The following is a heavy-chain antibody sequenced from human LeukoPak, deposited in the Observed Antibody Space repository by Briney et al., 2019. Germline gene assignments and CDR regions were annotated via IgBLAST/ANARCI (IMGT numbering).Heavy chain of an antibody. D-gene: IGHD3-9*01. CDR1: GGTFSSYA. CDR3: ARDSSEFRSLIFH. V-gene: IGHV1-69*13. Sequence: ASVKVSCKASGGTFSSYAISWVRQAPGQGLEWMGGIIPIFGTANYAQKFQGRVTIAADESTSTAYMELSSLRSEDTAVYYCARDSSEFRSLIFHWGQGTLVTVSS. CDR2: IIPIFGTA. J-gene: IGHJ1*01.